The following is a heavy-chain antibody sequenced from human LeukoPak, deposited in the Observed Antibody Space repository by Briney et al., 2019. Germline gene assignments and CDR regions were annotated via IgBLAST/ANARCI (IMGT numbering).Heavy chain of an antibody. V-gene: IGHV4-34*01. D-gene: IGHD5-18*01. CDR1: GGSFSGYY. Sequence: SETLSLTCAVYGGSFSGYYWSWIRQPPGKGLEWIGEINHSGSTNYNPSLKSRVTISVDTSKNQFSLKLSSVTAADTAVYYCARKRGYSYGYYVWLDPWGQGTLVTVSS. J-gene: IGHJ5*02. CDR3: ARKRGYSYGYYVWLDP. CDR2: INHSGST.